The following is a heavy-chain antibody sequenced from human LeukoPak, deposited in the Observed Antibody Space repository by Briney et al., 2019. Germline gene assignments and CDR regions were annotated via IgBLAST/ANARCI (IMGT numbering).Heavy chain of an antibody. CDR1: GYTFTSYG. J-gene: IGHJ4*02. Sequence: GASVKVSCKASGYTFTSYGISWVRQAPGQGLEWMGWISAYNGNTNYAQKLQGRVTMTTDTSTSTAYMELRSLRSDDTAVYYCARLRDIVAVPAAFLDYWGQGTLVTVSS. V-gene: IGHV1-18*04. D-gene: IGHD2-2*01. CDR3: ARLRDIVAVPAAFLDY. CDR2: ISAYNGNT.